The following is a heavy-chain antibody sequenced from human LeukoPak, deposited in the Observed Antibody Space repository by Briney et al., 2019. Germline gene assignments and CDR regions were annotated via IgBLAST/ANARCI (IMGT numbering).Heavy chain of an antibody. Sequence: GGSLRPSCAASGFTFSSYGMHWVRQAPGKGLEWVAVISYDGSNKYYADSVKGRFTISRDNSKNTLYLQMNSLRAEDTAVYYCAEENSSSWVFDYWGQGTLVTVSS. CDR3: AEENSSSWVFDY. CDR1: GFTFSSYG. J-gene: IGHJ4*02. CDR2: ISYDGSNK. D-gene: IGHD6-13*01. V-gene: IGHV3-30*18.